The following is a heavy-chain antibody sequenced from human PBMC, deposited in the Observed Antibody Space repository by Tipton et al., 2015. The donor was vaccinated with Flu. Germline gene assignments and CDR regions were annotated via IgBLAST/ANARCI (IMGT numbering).Heavy chain of an antibody. V-gene: IGHV3-66*01. CDR3: AASQGSSTWSNFFDY. CDR1: GFTFSSYW. D-gene: IGHD6-13*01. Sequence: SLRLSCAASGFTFSSYWMSWVRQAPGKDLEWVSIISSGGDIHYADSVKDRFTISRDTPKNTVYLEMNSLRVEDTAVYYCAASQGSSTWSNFFDYWGQGARVTVSS. CDR2: ISSGGDI. J-gene: IGHJ4*02.